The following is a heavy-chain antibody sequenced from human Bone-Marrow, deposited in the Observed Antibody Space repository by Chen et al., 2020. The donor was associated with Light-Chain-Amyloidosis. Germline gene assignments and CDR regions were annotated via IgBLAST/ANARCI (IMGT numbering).Heavy chain of an antibody. CDR1: GFPFGGYI. Sequence: EVQRVESGGGLVKPGGSLRLSCEASGFPFGGYIMNWVRQAPGTGLEWVSSISGSSSYISYADSVKGRFTISRDNAKNSLHLQMDSLRAEDTAVYYCARDRESDYYYFYGMDVWGQGTTVTVSS. CDR3: ARDRESDYYYFYGMDV. CDR2: ISGSSSYI. J-gene: IGHJ6*02. V-gene: IGHV3-21*01.